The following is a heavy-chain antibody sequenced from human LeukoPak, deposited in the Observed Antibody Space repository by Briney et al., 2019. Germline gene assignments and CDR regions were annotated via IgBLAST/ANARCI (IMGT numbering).Heavy chain of an antibody. J-gene: IGHJ4*02. CDR1: GFTFDTYT. D-gene: IGHD3-3*01. CDR3: AKERAGSYDFWLLGY. Sequence: GGSLRLSCAASGFTFDTYTMSWVRQAPGKGLEWVSSISSSGASAYYGDSVTGRFAISRDNSKNTLYLQMNSLRAEDTAVYYCAKERAGSYDFWLLGYWGQGTLVTVSS. V-gene: IGHV3-23*01. CDR2: ISSSGASA.